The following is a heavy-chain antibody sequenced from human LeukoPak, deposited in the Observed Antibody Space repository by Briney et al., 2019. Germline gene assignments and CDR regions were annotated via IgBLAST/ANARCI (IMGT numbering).Heavy chain of an antibody. V-gene: IGHV3-21*01. CDR2: ISSSSSYI. D-gene: IGHD3-10*01. CDR3: ATYGSGSR. J-gene: IGHJ4*02. Sequence: PGGSLRLSCATSGFTLSSYSMNWVRQAPGKGLEWVSSISSSSSYIYYADSVKGRFTISRDNAKNSLYLQMNSLRAEDTAVYYCATYGSGSRWGQGTLVTVSS. CDR1: GFTLSSYS.